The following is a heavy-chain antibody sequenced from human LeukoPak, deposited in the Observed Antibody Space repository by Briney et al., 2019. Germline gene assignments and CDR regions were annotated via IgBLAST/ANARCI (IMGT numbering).Heavy chain of an antibody. CDR3: AGIGYCSSTSCPPFDY. CDR1: GFTFSSYA. V-gene: IGHV3-23*01. J-gene: IGHJ4*02. Sequence: PGGCLRLSCAASGFTFSSYAMSWVRQAPGKGLEWVSDINGSGGSTYYADSVKGRFTISRDNSKNTLYLQMNSLRAEDTAVYYCAGIGYCSSTSCPPFDYWGQGTLVTVSS. CDR2: INGSGGST. D-gene: IGHD2-2*01.